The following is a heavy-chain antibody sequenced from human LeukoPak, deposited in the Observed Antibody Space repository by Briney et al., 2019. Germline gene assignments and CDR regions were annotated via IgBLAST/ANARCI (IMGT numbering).Heavy chain of an antibody. D-gene: IGHD3-9*01. V-gene: IGHV3-30-3*01. CDR3: ARVVRYFDWCLSGPAPDAPFDI. Sequence: GGSLRLSCAASGFTFSSYAMRWVRQAPGKGLEWVAVISYDGSNKYYADSVKGRFTISRDNSKSTLYLQMNSLRAEDTAVYYCARVVRYFDWCLSGPAPDAPFDIWGQGTMVTVSS. CDR2: ISYDGSNK. J-gene: IGHJ3*02. CDR1: GFTFSSYA.